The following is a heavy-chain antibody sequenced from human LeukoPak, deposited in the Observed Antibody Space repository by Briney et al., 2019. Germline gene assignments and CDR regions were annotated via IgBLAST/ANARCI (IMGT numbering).Heavy chain of an antibody. CDR3: ARGSPGITGTRRGDNWFDP. V-gene: IGHV1-8*01. CDR1: GYTLTSYD. D-gene: IGHD1-7*01. CDR2: MNPNSGNT. J-gene: IGHJ5*02. Sequence: ASVKVSCKASGYTLTSYDTNWVRQATGQGLEWMGWMNPNSGNTGYAQKFQGRVTMTRNTSISTAYMELSSLRSEDTAVYYCARGSPGITGTRRGDNWFDPWGQGTLVTVSS.